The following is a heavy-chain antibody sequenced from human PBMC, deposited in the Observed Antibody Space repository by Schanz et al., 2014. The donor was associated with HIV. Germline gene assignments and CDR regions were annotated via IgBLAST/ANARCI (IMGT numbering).Heavy chain of an antibody. J-gene: IGHJ4*02. V-gene: IGHV3-48*02. CDR1: GFNFSRYN. CDR3: ARDPSGNYYRYHFDS. Sequence: EVQLVESGGGLVQPGESLRLSCAASGFNFSRYNMNWVRQPPGKGLEWISHISFDGNTMYYADSVEGRFTISRDNAKRSLFLQMTSLRDEDTAVYYCARDPSGNYYRYHFDSWGQGSLVTVSS. D-gene: IGHD3-22*01. CDR2: ISFDGNTM.